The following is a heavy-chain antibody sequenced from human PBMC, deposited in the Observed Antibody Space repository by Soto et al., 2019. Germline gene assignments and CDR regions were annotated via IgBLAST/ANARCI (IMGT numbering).Heavy chain of an antibody. CDR2: ISGSGGST. Sequence: GGSLRLSGAASGFTFSSYGMNWVLQAPGKGLEWVSGISGSGGSTSYPPPLTGRLTPSTHNSKNTLYLKMNPPRAADTDVYYSARDLRDIVLVLPARFFWGQGILVTISS. CDR1: GFTFSSYG. D-gene: IGHD2-15*01. V-gene: IGHV3-23*01. CDR3: ARDLRDIVLVLPARFF. J-gene: IGHJ1*01.